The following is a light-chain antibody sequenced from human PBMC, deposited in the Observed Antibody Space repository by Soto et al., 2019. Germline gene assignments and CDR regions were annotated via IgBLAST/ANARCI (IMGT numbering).Light chain of an antibody. J-gene: IGKJ2*01. CDR3: QQYGSSPT. V-gene: IGKV3-20*01. CDR2: DAS. Sequence: EIVLTQSPGTLSLSPGERATLSCRASKSVSSRYLAWYQQKPGQAPRLLIYDASSRAPGIPDRFSGSGSATDFALTISRLEPEDFAVYYCQQYGSSPTFGKGTNLEIK. CDR1: KSVSSRY.